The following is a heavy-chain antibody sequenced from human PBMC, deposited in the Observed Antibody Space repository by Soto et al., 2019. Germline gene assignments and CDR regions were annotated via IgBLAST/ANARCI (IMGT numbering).Heavy chain of an antibody. Sequence: PSETLSLTCTVSGGSISSYYWSWIRQPPGKGLEWIGYIYYSGSTNYNPSLKSRVTISVDTSKNQFSLKLSSVTAADTAVYYCAREREVVPAAMGNWFDPWGQGTLVTVSS. CDR3: AREREVVPAAMGNWFDP. CDR1: GGSISSYY. CDR2: IYYSGST. J-gene: IGHJ5*02. V-gene: IGHV4-59*01. D-gene: IGHD2-2*01.